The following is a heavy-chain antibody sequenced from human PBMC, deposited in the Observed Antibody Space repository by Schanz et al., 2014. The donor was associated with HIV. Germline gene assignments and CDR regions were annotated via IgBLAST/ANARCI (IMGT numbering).Heavy chain of an antibody. V-gene: IGHV3-33*06. D-gene: IGHD2-15*01. J-gene: IGHJ6*02. CDR3: AKGGRDILSYYGMDV. Sequence: QVQLVESGGGVVQPGRSLRLSCAASGFTFSNYGMHWVRQAPGKGLEWVAVIWYDGSNKYYADSVKGRFTISRGNSKNTLYLQMNSLRAEDTAVYYCAKGGRDILSYYGMDVWGQGTTVTVSS. CDR2: IWYDGSNK. CDR1: GFTFSNYG.